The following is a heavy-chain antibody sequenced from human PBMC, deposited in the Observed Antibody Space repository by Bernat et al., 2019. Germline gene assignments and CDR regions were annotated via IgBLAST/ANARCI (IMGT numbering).Heavy chain of an antibody. D-gene: IGHD3-3*01. CDR1: GYTFTSYY. J-gene: IGHJ4*02. Sequence: QVQLVQSGAEVKKPGASVKVSCKASGYTFTSYYMHWVRQAPGQGLEWMGIINPSGGSTSYAQKFQGRVTMTRDTSTSTVYMELSSLRSEDTAVYYWARSSITIFGVVIEAGLFDYWGQGTLVTVSS. CDR3: ARSSITIFGVVIEAGLFDY. V-gene: IGHV1-46*01. CDR2: INPSGGST.